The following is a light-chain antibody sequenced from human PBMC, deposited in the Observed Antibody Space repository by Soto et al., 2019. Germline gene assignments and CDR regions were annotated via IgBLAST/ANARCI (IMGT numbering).Light chain of an antibody. Sequence: SALTQPASVSGSPGQSITISCPGSSSDVGGYDYVSWYQLHPGKAPKLMVFDVRNRPSGVSYRFSGSKSGNTASLTISGLQAYDEADYFCSSYSYSTAYLFGTGTKVTGL. CDR1: SSDVGGYDY. V-gene: IGLV2-14*03. J-gene: IGLJ1*01. CDR3: SSYSYSTAYL. CDR2: DVR.